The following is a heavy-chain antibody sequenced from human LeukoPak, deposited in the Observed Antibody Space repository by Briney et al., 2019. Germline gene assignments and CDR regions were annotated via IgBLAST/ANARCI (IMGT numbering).Heavy chain of an antibody. D-gene: IGHD5-24*01. V-gene: IGHV4-59*10. Sequence: SETLSLTCAVYGGSFSGYYWSWIRQPAGKGLEWIGRIYTSGSTNYNPSLKSRVAISVDTSKNQFSLKLSSVTAADTAVYYCARWATIDAFDIWGQGTMVTVSS. CDR2: IYTSGST. CDR1: GGSFSGYY. CDR3: ARWATIDAFDI. J-gene: IGHJ3*02.